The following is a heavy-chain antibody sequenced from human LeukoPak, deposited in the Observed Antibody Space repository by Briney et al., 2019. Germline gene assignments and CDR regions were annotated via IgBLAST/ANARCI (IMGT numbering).Heavy chain of an antibody. J-gene: IGHJ4*02. V-gene: IGHV3-48*04. CDR1: GFTFSSYS. Sequence: GGSLRLSCAASGFTFSSYSMNWVRQAPGKGLEWVSYISSSSSTIYYADSVKGRFTISRDNAKNTLYLEMNSLRAEDTAVYYCAQTGGGYGSVSYTDSWGQGTLVTVSS. CDR3: AQTGGGYGSVSYTDS. D-gene: IGHD3-10*01. CDR2: ISSSSSTI.